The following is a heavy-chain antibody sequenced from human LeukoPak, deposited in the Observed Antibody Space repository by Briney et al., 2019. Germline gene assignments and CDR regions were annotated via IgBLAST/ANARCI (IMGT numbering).Heavy chain of an antibody. CDR1: GFTFSSYG. V-gene: IGHV3-30*02. CDR3: DVGDVLRYFDWLRLRLNYMDV. Sequence: GGSLRLSCAASGFTFSSYGMHWVRQAPGKGLEWVAFIRYDGSNKYYADSVKGRFTISRDNSKNTLYLQMNSLRAEDTAVYYFDVGDVLRYFDWLRLRLNYMDVWGKGTTVTISS. J-gene: IGHJ6*03. D-gene: IGHD3-9*01. CDR2: IRYDGSNK.